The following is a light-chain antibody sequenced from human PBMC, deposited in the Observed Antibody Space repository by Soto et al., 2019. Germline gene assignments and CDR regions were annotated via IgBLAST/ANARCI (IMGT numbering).Light chain of an antibody. CDR1: QVISSW. CDR2: GAT. Sequence: IQMTQSPSSVSAAVGDRVTITCRASQVISSWLAWYQQRPGTAPKLLIYGATTLRSGVPSRFSGSESGTEFTLTITSLQPEDSATYYCQLASSFPLTFGGGTKVEVQ. J-gene: IGKJ4*01. V-gene: IGKV1-12*01. CDR3: QLASSFPLT.